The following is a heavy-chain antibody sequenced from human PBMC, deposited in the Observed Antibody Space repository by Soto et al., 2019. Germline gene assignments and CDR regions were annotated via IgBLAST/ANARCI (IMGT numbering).Heavy chain of an antibody. D-gene: IGHD6-6*01. Sequence: SQTVAVTRGFSGSSVSSETAARNWIRQSPSRGLDWMGRTYYRSKWSSNYAVSVKSRITINPDTSKNQFSLQLRSVTPDDTAMSYCARNGDYLVDYWGQGTLLTVSS. CDR2: TYYRSKWSS. J-gene: IGHJ4*02. CDR3: ARNGDYLVDY. CDR1: GSSVSSETAA. V-gene: IGHV6-1*01.